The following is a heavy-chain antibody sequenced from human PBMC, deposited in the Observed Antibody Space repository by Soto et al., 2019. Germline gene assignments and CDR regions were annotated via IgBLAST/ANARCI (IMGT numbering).Heavy chain of an antibody. CDR2: IDWDDDK. J-gene: IGHJ6*02. CDR1: GFSLSTSGMR. V-gene: IGHV2-70*04. CDR3: ARIRDYYYGMDV. Sequence: GSGPTLVNPTQTLTLTCTFSGFSLSTSGMRVSWIRQPPGKALEWLARIDWDDDKFYSTSLKTRLTISKDTSKNQVVLTMTNMDPVDTATYYCARIRDYYYGMDVWGQGTTVTVSS.